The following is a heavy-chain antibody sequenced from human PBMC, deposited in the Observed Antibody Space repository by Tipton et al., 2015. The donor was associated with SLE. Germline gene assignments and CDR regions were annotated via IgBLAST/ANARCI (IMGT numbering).Heavy chain of an antibody. J-gene: IGHJ4*02. V-gene: IGHV3-30*04. Sequence: SLRLSCAASGFTFSSYAMHWVRQAPGKGLESVAVISYDGRNKYLSHSVKGRFTISRDNSNDTLYLQMNSLRAEDTAMYYCGRENWGGSIVGAVDFWGQGTLVTVSS. CDR1: GFTFSSYA. CDR3: GRENWGGSIVGAVDF. D-gene: IGHD1-26*01. CDR2: ISYDGRNK.